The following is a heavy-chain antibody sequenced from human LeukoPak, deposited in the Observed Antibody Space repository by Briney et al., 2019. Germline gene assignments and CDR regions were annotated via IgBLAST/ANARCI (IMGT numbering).Heavy chain of an antibody. Sequence: GGSLRLSCAASGFTFSSYSINWVRQAPGKGLEWVANIKHDGSETYYVDSVKGRFTISRNNANNLLYLEMNRLGAEDMAVYYCARDAVLRGLYTWFDPWGQGTLVTVSS. CDR3: ARDAVLRGLYTWFDP. D-gene: IGHD3-10*01. CDR1: GFTFSSYS. J-gene: IGHJ5*02. CDR2: IKHDGSET. V-gene: IGHV3-7*01.